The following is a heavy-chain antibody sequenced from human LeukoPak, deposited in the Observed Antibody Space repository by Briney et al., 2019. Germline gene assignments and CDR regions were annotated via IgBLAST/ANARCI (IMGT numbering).Heavy chain of an antibody. V-gene: IGHV3-23*01. J-gene: IGHJ4*02. CDR2: ISDSGGST. Sequence: PGGSLRLSCVASGFIFSSSAMSWVRQAPGKGLEWVSTISDSGGSTYYPDSVKGRFTISRDNSKNTLYLQMNSLRAEDTAVYYCAKGAYYDLWGQGTLVTVSS. CDR1: GFIFSSSA. CDR3: AKGAYYDL. D-gene: IGHD3-22*01.